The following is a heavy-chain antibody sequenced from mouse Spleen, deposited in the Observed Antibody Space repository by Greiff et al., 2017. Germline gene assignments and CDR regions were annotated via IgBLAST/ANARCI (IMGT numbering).Heavy chain of an antibody. V-gene: IGHV1-47*01. Sequence: VKLVESGAELVKPGASVKMSCKASGYTFTTYPIEWMKQNHGKSLEWIGNFHPYNDDTKYNEKFKGKATLTVEKSSSTVYLELSRLTSDDSAVYYCARAGYDYDGYAMDYWGQGTSVTVSS. D-gene: IGHD2-4*01. CDR2: FHPYNDDT. CDR1: GYTFTTYP. J-gene: IGHJ4*01. CDR3: ARAGYDYDGYAMDY.